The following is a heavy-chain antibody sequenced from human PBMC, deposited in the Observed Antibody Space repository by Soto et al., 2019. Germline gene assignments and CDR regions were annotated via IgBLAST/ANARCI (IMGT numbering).Heavy chain of an antibody. V-gene: IGHV3-74*01. D-gene: IGHD1-26*01. J-gene: IGHJ4*02. CDR3: ASLVGVTDY. CDR1: GFTFSSYW. CDR2: INSDGTTT. Sequence: GGSLRLSCAASGFTFSSYWMHWVRQAPGKGLAWVSRINSDGTTTTYADSVKGRFTISRDNAKNMLYLQMNSLRAEDTAVYYCASLVGVTDYWGQGTLVTVSS.